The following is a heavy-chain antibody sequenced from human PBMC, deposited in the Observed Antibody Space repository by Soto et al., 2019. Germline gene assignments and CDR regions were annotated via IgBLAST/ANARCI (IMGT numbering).Heavy chain of an antibody. J-gene: IGHJ4*02. CDR2: IYKTGSS. CDR1: VGSVTSGGYY. Sequence: PSETLSLTCSVSVGSVTSGGYYWSWFRQPPQKGLEWIGHIYKTGSSKYNPSLQGRVTISIDTSKNQFSLKVNSVTAADTAVYYCARGFDYWGQGNLVTVSS. V-gene: IGHV4-61*08. CDR3: ARGFDY.